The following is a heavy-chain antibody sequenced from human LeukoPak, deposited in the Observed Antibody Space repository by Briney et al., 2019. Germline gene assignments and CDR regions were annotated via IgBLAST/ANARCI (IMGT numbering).Heavy chain of an antibody. CDR3: ARGITMVRGAKDY. D-gene: IGHD3-10*01. V-gene: IGHV4-34*01. Sequence: SETLSLTCAVYGGSFSGYYWSWIRQPPGKGLEWIGGINHSGSTNYNPSLKSRVTISVDTSKNQFSLKLSSVTAADTAVYYCARGITMVRGAKDYWGQGTLVTVSS. CDR2: INHSGST. CDR1: GGSFSGYY. J-gene: IGHJ4*02.